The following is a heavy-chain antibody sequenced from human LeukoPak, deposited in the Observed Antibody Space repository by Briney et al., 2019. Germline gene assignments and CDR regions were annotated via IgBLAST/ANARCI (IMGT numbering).Heavy chain of an antibody. CDR3: ARGGNYAFDS. V-gene: IGHV6-1*01. CDR2: TYYRSKWYT. J-gene: IGHJ4*01. D-gene: IGHD3-16*01. CDR1: GDSVSSNSAA. Sequence: SQTLSLTCAISGDSVSSNSAAWNWIRQSPSRGLEWLGRTYYRSKWYTYYAGSVKGRITINSDTSKNQFSLQLNSVTPEDTAVYYCARGGNYAFDSWGQGTLVTVSS.